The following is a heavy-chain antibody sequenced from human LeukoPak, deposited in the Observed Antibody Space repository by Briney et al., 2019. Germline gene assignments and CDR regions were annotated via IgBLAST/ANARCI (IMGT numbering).Heavy chain of an antibody. CDR2: INHSGST. CDR1: GGSFSGYY. Sequence: NPSETLSLTCAVYGGSFSGYYWSWIRQPPGKGLEWIGEINHSGSTNYNPSLKSRVTISVDTSKNQFSLKLSSVTAADTAVYYCAKGPLLWDWGQGTLVTVSS. D-gene: IGHD2/OR15-2a*01. CDR3: AKGPLLWD. J-gene: IGHJ4*02. V-gene: IGHV4-34*01.